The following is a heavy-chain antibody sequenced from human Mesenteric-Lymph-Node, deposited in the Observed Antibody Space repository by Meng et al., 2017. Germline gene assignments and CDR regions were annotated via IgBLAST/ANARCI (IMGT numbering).Heavy chain of an antibody. CDR1: TFTFSNTW. V-gene: IGHV3-21*01. Sequence: SLSLSCAADTFTFSNTWMSWVRQAPGKGLEWVSSISISSSYIYYADSVKGRFTISRDNAKNSMYLQMSGLRAEDTALYYCARDICGGDGYSSGIDYWGQGTLVTVSS. CDR2: ISISSSYI. J-gene: IGHJ4*02. CDR3: ARDICGGDGYSSGIDY. D-gene: IGHD2-21*02.